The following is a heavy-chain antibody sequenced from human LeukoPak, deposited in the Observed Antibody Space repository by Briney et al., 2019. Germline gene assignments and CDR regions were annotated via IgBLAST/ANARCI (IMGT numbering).Heavy chain of an antibody. CDR1: GGSISSYY. CDR3: ARGLRDPPVPYFDY. Sequence: SETLSLTCTVSGGSISSYYWSWIRQPPGKGLEWIGYIYYSGSTNYNPSLKSRVTISVDTSKNQFSLKLTSVTAADTAVYYCARGLRDPPVPYFDYWGQGTLVTVSS. V-gene: IGHV4-59*01. J-gene: IGHJ4*02. CDR2: IYYSGST.